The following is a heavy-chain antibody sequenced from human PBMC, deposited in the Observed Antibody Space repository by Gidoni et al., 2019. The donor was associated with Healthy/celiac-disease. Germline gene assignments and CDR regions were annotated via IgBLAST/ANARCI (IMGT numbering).Heavy chain of an antibody. V-gene: IGHV3-30*01. CDR1: GFTFSSYA. D-gene: IGHD3-22*01. CDR3: ARAGLVIVVDYYFDY. CDR2: ISYDGSNK. J-gene: IGHJ4*02. Sequence: QVQLVESGGGVVQPGRSLRLSCAASGFTFSSYAMHWVRQAPGKGLEWVAVISYDGSNKYYADSVKGRFTISRDNSKNTLYLQMNSLRAEDTAVYYCARAGLVIVVDYYFDYWGQGTLVTVSS.